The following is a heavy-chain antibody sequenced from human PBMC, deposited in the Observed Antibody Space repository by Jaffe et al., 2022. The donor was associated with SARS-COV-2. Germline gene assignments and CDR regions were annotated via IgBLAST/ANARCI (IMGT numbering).Heavy chain of an antibody. CDR1: GFTFSSYG. Sequence: QVHLVESGGGVVQPGRSLRLSCAASGFTFSSYGMHWVRQAPGKGLDWVAVISYDGSNKYYADSVKGRFTISRDNSKNTLYLQMNSLRAEDTAVYYCVKDGSGSRRDWFDPWGQGTLVTVSS. CDR2: ISYDGSNK. D-gene: IGHD1-26*01. J-gene: IGHJ5*02. V-gene: IGHV3-30*18. CDR3: VKDGSGSRRDWFDP.